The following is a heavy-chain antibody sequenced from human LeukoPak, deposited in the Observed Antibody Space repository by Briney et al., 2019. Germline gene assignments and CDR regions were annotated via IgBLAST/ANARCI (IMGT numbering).Heavy chain of an antibody. CDR3: ARHRRWLQRYYFDY. D-gene: IGHD5-24*01. J-gene: IGHJ4*02. V-gene: IGHV4-59*08. CDR2: IYYSGST. Sequence: SETLSLTCTVSGGSISSYYWSWIRQPPGKGLEWIGYIYYSGSTNYNPSLKSRVTISVDTSKNQFSLKLSSATAADTAVYYCARHRRWLQRYYFDYWGQGTLVTVSS. CDR1: GGSISSYY.